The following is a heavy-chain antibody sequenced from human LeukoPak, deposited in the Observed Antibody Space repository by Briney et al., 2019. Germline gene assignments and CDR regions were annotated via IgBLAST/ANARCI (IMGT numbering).Heavy chain of an antibody. J-gene: IGHJ4*02. CDR2: IYYSGST. V-gene: IGHV4-59*01. Sequence: SETLSLTCTVSGGSISSYYWSWIRQPPGKGLEWIGYIYYSGSTNYNPSLKSRVTISVDTSKNQFSLKLSSVTAADTAVYYCARSEDYYGSGSYPIFDYWGQGTLVTVSS. CDR1: GGSISSYY. CDR3: ARSEDYYGSGSYPIFDY. D-gene: IGHD3-10*01.